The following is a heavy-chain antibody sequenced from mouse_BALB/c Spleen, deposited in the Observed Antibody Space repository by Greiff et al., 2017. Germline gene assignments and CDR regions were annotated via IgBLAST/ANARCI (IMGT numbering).Heavy chain of an antibody. D-gene: IGHD2-3*01. CDR2: IYPGSGNT. Sequence: VQLQQSGAELVKPGASVKISCTASGFTFTDSYINWVKQKPGQGLEWIGWIYPGSGNTKYNEKFKGKATLTVDTSSSTAYMQLSSLTSEDTAVYCCGRWDGYSRFAYWGQGTMVTVSA. CDR3: GRWDGYSRFAY. V-gene: IGHV1-84*02. J-gene: IGHJ3*01. CDR1: GFTFTDSY.